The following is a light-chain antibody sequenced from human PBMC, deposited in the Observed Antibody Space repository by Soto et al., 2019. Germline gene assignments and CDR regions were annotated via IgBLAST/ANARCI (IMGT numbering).Light chain of an antibody. J-gene: IGKJ4*01. CDR2: GSS. CDR1: QSVNTN. CDR3: QLPDT. V-gene: IGKV3-15*01. Sequence: IVMTQSPATLSVSPGERATLSCRASQSVNTNLAWYQQKPGQAPRLLIYGSSTRPTGIPARFSASGSGTEFTLTISSLQSEDFAVYYCQLPDTFGGRTKVEIK.